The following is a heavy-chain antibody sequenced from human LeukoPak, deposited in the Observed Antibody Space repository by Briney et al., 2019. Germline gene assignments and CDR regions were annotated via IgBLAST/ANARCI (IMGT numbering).Heavy chain of an antibody. Sequence: SVKVSCKASGGTFSSYTITWVRQAPGQGLEWMGGIIPIFGTPNYAQKFQGRVTITADESTNTAYMELSSLRSEDTAVYYCARGWLAETMVVTPYNYWGQGTLVTVSS. D-gene: IGHD4-23*01. V-gene: IGHV1-69*01. CDR2: IIPIFGTP. CDR1: GGTFSSYT. CDR3: ARGWLAETMVVTPYNY. J-gene: IGHJ4*02.